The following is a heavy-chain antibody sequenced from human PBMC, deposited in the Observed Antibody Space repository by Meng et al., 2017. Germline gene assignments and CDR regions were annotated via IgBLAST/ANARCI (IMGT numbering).Heavy chain of an antibody. V-gene: IGHV4-34*01. CDR1: GGSFSDYY. J-gene: IGHJ4*02. Sequence: QVQLEQWAEGRLNPSGPLSLSCVVSGGSFSDYYWSWIRQPPGKGLEWIGEINHSGSTNYNPSLESRATISVDTSQNNLSLKLSSVTAADSAVYYCARGPTTMAHDFDYWGQGTLVTVSS. CDR2: INHSGST. CDR3: ARGPTTMAHDFDY. D-gene: IGHD4-11*01.